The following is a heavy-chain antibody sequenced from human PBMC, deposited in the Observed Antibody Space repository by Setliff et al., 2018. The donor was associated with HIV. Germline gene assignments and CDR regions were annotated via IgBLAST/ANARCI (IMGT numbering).Heavy chain of an antibody. CDR3: ARYTVGSMVDY. Sequence: SETLSLTCTVSGGSINRSGYYWGWIRQPPGKGLEWIGSIYYSGSTKCNPSLRSRLTISLDSPTNQFSVTLSSVTAADTAMYYCARYTVGSMVDYCGPGTLVTVSS. CDR1: GGSINRSGYY. J-gene: IGHJ4*02. CDR2: IYYSGST. D-gene: IGHD5-12*01. V-gene: IGHV4-39*01.